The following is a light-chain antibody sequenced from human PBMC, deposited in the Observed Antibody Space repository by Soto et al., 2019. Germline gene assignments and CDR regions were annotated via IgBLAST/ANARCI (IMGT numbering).Light chain of an antibody. CDR3: QHYYDWPRT. CDR2: GAS. Sequence: EIVMTQSPATLSVSPGERATLSCRASQSGYNNLAWYQQKPGQAPRVLIYGASTRATGIPARFSGSGSGTEFTLTISSLQSEDFAVYYCQHYYDWPRTFVQGTQGEI. CDR1: QSGYNN. J-gene: IGKJ1*01. V-gene: IGKV3-15*01.